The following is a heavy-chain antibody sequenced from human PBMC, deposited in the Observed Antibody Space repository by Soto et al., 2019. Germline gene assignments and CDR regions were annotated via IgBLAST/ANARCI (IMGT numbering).Heavy chain of an antibody. D-gene: IGHD3-22*01. Sequence: EVKLLESGGGLVQPGGSLRLSCEASGFIFSSYSMSWARQAPGKGLEWVSVISGSGDSSYYATSVKGRFTISRDNSKNTLFLEMGSLRAEDTAVYYCANGIVEGRRHYYAMDVWGQGTSVIVSS. CDR1: GFIFSSYS. J-gene: IGHJ6*02. CDR2: ISGSGDSS. V-gene: IGHV3-23*01. CDR3: ANGIVEGRRHYYAMDV.